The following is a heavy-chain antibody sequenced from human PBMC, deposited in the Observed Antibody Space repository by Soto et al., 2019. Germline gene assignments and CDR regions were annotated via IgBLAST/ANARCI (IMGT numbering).Heavy chain of an antibody. CDR1: GYNFISYD. Sequence: QAQLVQSGAEVKKPGASVKVSCKASGYNFISYDINWVRQAPGQGLEWMGWMNPTSGNSGYAQKFQGGVTMTRNTSISTAYMELRSLRSEDTAVYYCARGLVGPTTDYFDYWGQGPLVTVSS. D-gene: IGHD1-26*01. CDR2: MNPTSGNS. V-gene: IGHV1-8*01. J-gene: IGHJ4*02. CDR3: ARGLVGPTTDYFDY.